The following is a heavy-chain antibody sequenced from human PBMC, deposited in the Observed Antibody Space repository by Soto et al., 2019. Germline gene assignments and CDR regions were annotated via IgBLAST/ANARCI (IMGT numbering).Heavy chain of an antibody. D-gene: IGHD6-19*01. V-gene: IGHV4-31*03. CDR1: GGSISSGGYY. CDR2: IYHSGTT. J-gene: IGHJ4*01. Sequence: SETLSLTCTVSGGSISSGGYYWSWIRQHPGKGLEWIGYIYHSGTTYYNPSLKSRVTISVDTSKNQFSLKLSSVTAADTAVYYCARHDGFSSGWIFDYWGHGTLVTVS. CDR3: ARHDGFSSGWIFDY.